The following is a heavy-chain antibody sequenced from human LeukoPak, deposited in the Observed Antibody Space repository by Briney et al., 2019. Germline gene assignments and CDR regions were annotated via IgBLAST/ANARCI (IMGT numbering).Heavy chain of an antibody. CDR3: VSLSTRGHSGYGHGDY. CDR2: ISGSGTDT. V-gene: IGHV3-23*01. D-gene: IGHD5-12*01. CDR1: GFTFG. J-gene: IGHJ4*02. Sequence: GESLRLSCAASGFTFGMSWVRQAPGKGLEWVSDISGSGTDTYYADSVKGRFTISRDNSKNTLYLQMNSLRAEDTAVYYCVSLSTRGHSGYGHGDYWGQGTLVTVSS.